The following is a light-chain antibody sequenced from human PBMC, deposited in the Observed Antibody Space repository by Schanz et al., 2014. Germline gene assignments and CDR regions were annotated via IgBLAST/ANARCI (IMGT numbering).Light chain of an antibody. CDR3: QQHDDLPRT. Sequence: DIQMTQSPSSLSASVGDRVTITCQASQDIRNHLNWYQQKPGNVPKLLIYDASNLETGVPSRFSGNGSGTDFTFTINSLQPEDIATYYCQQHDDLPRTFGQGTMLEIK. CDR2: DAS. J-gene: IGKJ2*01. V-gene: IGKV1-33*01. CDR1: QDIRNH.